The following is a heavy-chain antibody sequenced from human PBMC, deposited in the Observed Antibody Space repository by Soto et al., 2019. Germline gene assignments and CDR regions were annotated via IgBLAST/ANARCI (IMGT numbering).Heavy chain of an antibody. J-gene: IGHJ5*02. CDR1: GFTFSGSA. D-gene: IGHD1-26*01. CDR3: TRVGAPP. V-gene: IGHV3-73*02. CDR2: IRSKANSYAT. Sequence: EVQLVESGGGLVQPGGSLKLSCAASGFTFSGSAMHWDRQASGKGLEWVGRIRSKANSYATAYAASVKGRFTISRDDSKTTAYRQRTSRKTEDTAVYYCTRVGAPPWGQGTLVTVSS.